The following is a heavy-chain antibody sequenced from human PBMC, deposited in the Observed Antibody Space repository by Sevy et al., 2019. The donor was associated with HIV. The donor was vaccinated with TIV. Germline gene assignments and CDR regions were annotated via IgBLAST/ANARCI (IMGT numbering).Heavy chain of an antibody. CDR1: GYIFSGYY. Sequence: ASVKVSCKASGYIFSGYYFYWVRQAPGQGLELMGWINPESGDTNYARKFQGRVTMTRDTSVTTAYMTLSRLKSIDTALYYCARGPLVSYYDFWKRAPDYWGQGTLVTVSS. D-gene: IGHD3-3*01. CDR2: INPESGDT. CDR3: ARGPLVSYYDFWKRAPDY. V-gene: IGHV1-2*02. J-gene: IGHJ4*02.